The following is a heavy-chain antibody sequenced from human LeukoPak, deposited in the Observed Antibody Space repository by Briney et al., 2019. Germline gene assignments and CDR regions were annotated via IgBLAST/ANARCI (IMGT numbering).Heavy chain of an antibody. V-gene: IGHV3-21*01. CDR2: ISSSSSYI. CDR1: GFTFSSYS. Sequence: PGGSLRLSCAASGFTFSSYSMNWVRQAPGKGLEWVSSISSSSSYIYYADSVKGRFTISRDNAKNSLYLQMNSLRAEDTAVYYCARGGDIVVVPAAQPHFDYWGQGTLVTVSS. D-gene: IGHD2-2*01. CDR3: ARGGDIVVVPAAQPHFDY. J-gene: IGHJ4*02.